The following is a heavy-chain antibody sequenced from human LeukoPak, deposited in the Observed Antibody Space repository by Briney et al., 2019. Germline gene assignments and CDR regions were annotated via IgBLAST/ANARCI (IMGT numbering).Heavy chain of an antibody. CDR1: GGSFSGYY. J-gene: IGHJ4*02. D-gene: IGHD3-3*01. Sequence: SETLSLTCAVYGGSFSGYYWSWVRQPPGKGLEWIGEINHSGSTNYNPSLKSRVTISVDTSENQFSLKLSSVTAADTAVYYCASRNFGVVTDWGQGTLVTVSS. CDR3: ASRNFGVVTD. V-gene: IGHV4-34*01. CDR2: INHSGST.